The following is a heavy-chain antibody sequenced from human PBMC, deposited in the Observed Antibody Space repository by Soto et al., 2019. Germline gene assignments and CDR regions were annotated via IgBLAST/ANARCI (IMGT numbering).Heavy chain of an antibody. CDR1: GGSISSYY. V-gene: IGHV4-59*01. D-gene: IGHD6-19*01. Sequence: SETLSLTCTVSGGSISSYYWSWIRQPPGKGLEWIGYIYYSGNTNYNPSLKSRVTISVDTSKNQFSLKLSSVTAADTAVYYCARDLRGWSSAGANWCDPWGQGTLVTGSS. J-gene: IGHJ5*02. CDR2: IYYSGNT. CDR3: ARDLRGWSSAGANWCDP.